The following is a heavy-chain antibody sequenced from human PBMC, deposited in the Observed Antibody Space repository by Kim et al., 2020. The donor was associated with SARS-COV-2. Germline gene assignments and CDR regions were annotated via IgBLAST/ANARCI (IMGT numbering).Heavy chain of an antibody. J-gene: IGHJ3*02. CDR2: IYPGDSDT. CDR3: ASRTYYDILTGYWGADAFDI. Sequence: GESLKISCKGSGYSFTSYWIGWVRQMPGKGLEWMGIIYPGDSDTRYSPSFQGQVTISADKSISTAYLQWSSLKASDTAMYYCASRTYYDILTGYWGADAFDIWGQGTMVTVSS. V-gene: IGHV5-51*01. CDR1: GYSFTSYW. D-gene: IGHD3-9*01.